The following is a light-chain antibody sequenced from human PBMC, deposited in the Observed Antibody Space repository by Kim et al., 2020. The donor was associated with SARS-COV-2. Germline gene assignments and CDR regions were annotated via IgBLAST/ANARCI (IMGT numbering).Light chain of an antibody. CDR3: AAWDDSLNGWV. V-gene: IGLV1-44*01. CDR2: TNN. Sequence: SVLTQPPSASGTPGQRVTISCSGSSSNIGSNPVNWYQQLPGTAPKLLIYTNNQRPSGVPDRFSGSKSGTSASLAISGLQSEDEADYYCAAWDDSLNGWVFGGGTQLTVL. CDR1: SSNIGSNP. J-gene: IGLJ3*02.